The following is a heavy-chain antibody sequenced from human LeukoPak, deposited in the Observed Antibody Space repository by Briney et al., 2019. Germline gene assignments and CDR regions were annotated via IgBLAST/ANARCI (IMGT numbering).Heavy chain of an antibody. D-gene: IGHD6-13*01. V-gene: IGHV4-34*01. CDR1: GGSFSDYY. J-gene: IGHJ4*02. Sequence: SETLSLTCAVYGGSFSDYYWSWIRQPPGKGLEWIGSIYYSGSTYYNPSLKSRVTISVDTSKNQFSLKLSSVTAADTAVYYCARARTAAAGFDYWGQGTLVTVSS. CDR3: ARARTAAAGFDY. CDR2: IYYSGST.